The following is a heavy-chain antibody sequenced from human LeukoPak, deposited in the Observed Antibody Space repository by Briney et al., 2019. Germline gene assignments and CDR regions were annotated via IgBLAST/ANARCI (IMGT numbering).Heavy chain of an antibody. D-gene: IGHD6-6*01. CDR3: ARASSIAARSLDY. CDR2: ISYDGSNK. V-gene: IGHV3-30-3*01. CDR1: GFTFSSYA. Sequence: GGSLRLSCAASGFTFSSYAMHWVRQAPGKGLEWVAVISYDGSNKYYADSVKGRFTISRDNSKSTLYLQMNSLRAEDTAVYYCARASSIAARSLDYWGQGTLVTVSS. J-gene: IGHJ4*02.